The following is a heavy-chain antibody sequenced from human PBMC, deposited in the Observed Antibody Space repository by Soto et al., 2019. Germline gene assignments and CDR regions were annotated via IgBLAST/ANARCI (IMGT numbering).Heavy chain of an antibody. J-gene: IGHJ6*02. Sequence: EVQLVQSGAEVKKPGESLRISCKGSVYNFTSYWIIWVRQMPGKGLEWMGNIDPTDSFTNYSPSFQGHVTISTDKSMSTAYLQWGTLKASDTAMYYCARRGYDFWSGLDVWGQGTTVTISS. CDR1: VYNFTSYW. CDR2: IDPTDSFT. V-gene: IGHV5-10-1*03. CDR3: ARRGYDFWSGLDV. D-gene: IGHD3-3*01.